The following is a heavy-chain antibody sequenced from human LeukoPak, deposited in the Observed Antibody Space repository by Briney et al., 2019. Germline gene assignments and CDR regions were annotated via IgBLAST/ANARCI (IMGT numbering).Heavy chain of an antibody. CDR3: AREIVAGLGVSFDI. D-gene: IGHD5-12*01. CDR1: GGSSSSNY. J-gene: IGHJ3*02. V-gene: IGHV4-59*08. Sequence: SETLSLTCTVSGGSSSSNYWSWIRQPPGKGLEWIGYIYYSGSTNYNPSLKSRVTISVDTSKNQFSLKLSSVTAADTAVYYCAREIVAGLGVSFDIWGQGTMVTVSS. CDR2: IYYSGST.